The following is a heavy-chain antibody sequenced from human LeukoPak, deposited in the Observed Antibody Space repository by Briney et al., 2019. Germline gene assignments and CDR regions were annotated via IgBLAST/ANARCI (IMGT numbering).Heavy chain of an antibody. V-gene: IGHV3-15*01. CDR1: GFTFSDAW. CDR3: AWGGDYFDF. D-gene: IGHD3-16*01. Sequence: PGGSLRLSRSASGFTFSDAWMGWVRQAPGKGLEWVGRIKSKANGETTHFAAPVKGRFTISRDDSKNTLYLQMNGPKTEDTAVYYCAWGGDYFDFWGRGTLVTVSS. J-gene: IGHJ4*02. CDR2: IKSKANGETT.